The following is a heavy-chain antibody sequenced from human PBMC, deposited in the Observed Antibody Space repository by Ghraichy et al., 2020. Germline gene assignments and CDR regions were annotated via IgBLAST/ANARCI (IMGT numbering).Heavy chain of an antibody. CDR3: ARVGDSSSHDY. Sequence: SVKVSCKASGGTFSSYTISWVRQAPGQGLEWMGRIIPILGIANYAQKFQGRVTITADKSTSTAYMELSSLRSEDTAVYYCARVGDSSSHDYWGQGTLVTVSS. V-gene: IGHV1-69*02. CDR1: GGTFSSYT. J-gene: IGHJ4*02. CDR2: IIPILGIA. D-gene: IGHD6-6*01.